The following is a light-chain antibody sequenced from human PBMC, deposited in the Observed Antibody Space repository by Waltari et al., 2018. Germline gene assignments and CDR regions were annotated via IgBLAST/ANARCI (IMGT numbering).Light chain of an antibody. Sequence: QSLLTQAPSASGTPGQTVTISCSGSSSNIGSNTVNWYQQLPGTAPKLLIYSNNQLPSGVPARLSGSKAGTSASLAISGLQSEDEADYYCGTWDDSLNGPLFGGGTKVTVL. CDR2: SNN. J-gene: IGLJ2*01. V-gene: IGLV1-44*01. CDR1: SSNIGSNT. CDR3: GTWDDSLNGPL.